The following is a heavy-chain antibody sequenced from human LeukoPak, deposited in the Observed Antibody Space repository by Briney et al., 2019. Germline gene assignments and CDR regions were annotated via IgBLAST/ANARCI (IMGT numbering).Heavy chain of an antibody. CDR1: GFPFSAYA. D-gene: IGHD3/OR15-3a*01. Sequence: GGSLRLSCAASGFPFSAYAMSWVRQAPGKGLEWVSGIRGSGDSTYYAESVKGRFTTYRDNSKNTLYLQMNSLRAEDTALYYCAKDLSSGTGRGFDYWGQGTLVTVSS. CDR2: IRGSGDST. CDR3: AKDLSSGTGRGFDY. J-gene: IGHJ4*02. V-gene: IGHV3-23*01.